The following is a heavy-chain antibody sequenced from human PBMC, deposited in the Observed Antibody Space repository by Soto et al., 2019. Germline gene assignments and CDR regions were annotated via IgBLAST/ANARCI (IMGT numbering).Heavy chain of an antibody. CDR3: ASLAYSNLSKNWFDP. CDR2: INHSGST. D-gene: IGHD6-6*01. J-gene: IGHJ5*02. CDR1: GGSFSGYY. Sequence: SETLSLTCAVYGGSFSGYYWSWIRQPPGKGLEWIGDINHSGSTNYNPSLKSRVTISVDTSKYHFSLKLSSVTAADTAVYYCASLAYSNLSKNWFDPWGQGTLVTVSS. V-gene: IGHV4-34*01.